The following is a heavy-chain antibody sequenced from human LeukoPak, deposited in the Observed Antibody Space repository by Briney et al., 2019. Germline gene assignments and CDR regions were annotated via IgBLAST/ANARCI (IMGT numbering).Heavy chain of an antibody. Sequence: PSETLSLTCTVSGGSISSYYWSWIRQPPGKGLGWIGYIYYSGSTNYNPSLKSRVTISVDTSKNQFSLRLNSVTAADTAVFYCATYSNDFWSGQHFFDFWGQGILVAVSS. D-gene: IGHD3-3*01. CDR1: GGSISSYY. V-gene: IGHV4-59*01. J-gene: IGHJ4*02. CDR3: ATYSNDFWSGQHFFDF. CDR2: IYYSGST.